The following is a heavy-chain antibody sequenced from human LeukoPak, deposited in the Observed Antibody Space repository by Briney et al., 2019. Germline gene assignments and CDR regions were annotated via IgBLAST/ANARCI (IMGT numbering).Heavy chain of an antibody. D-gene: IGHD2-15*01. Sequence: PSETLSLTCTVSGGSISSSSYYWGWIRQPPGKGLEWIGSIYYSGSTYYNPSLKSRVTISVDTSKNQFSLKLSSVTAADTAVYYCARVGVEGGGSPFDYWGQGTLVTVSS. J-gene: IGHJ4*02. CDR3: ARVGVEGGGSPFDY. V-gene: IGHV4-39*01. CDR1: GGSISSSSYY. CDR2: IYYSGST.